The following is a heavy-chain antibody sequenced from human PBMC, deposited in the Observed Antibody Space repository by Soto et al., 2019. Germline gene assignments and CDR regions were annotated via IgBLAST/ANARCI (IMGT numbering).Heavy chain of an antibody. Sequence: QITLKESGPTLVKSTQTLTLTCTFSGFSLTTSEVGVGWIRQPPGKALERLAITYWDDEKRYSSSLKSRLTITKDTSRNQVVLTMTSMDPVDTGTYYCAHFRGGGNAPLGDYWGQGTLVTVSS. V-gene: IGHV2-5*02. CDR3: AHFRGGGNAPLGDY. CDR1: GFSLTTSEVG. CDR2: TYWDDEK. D-gene: IGHD2-15*01. J-gene: IGHJ4*02.